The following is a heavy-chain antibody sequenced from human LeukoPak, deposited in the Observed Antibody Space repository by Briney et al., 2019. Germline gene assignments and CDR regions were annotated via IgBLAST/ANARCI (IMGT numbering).Heavy chain of an antibody. CDR3: ARESPGIAAAGTFRALDI. Sequence: ASVKVSCKASGYXFTSYYIHWVRQAPGQGLEWMGIINPSGGTTTYAQKFQGRVTMTRDTSTSTVYMELSSLRSEDTTFYYCARESPGIAAAGTFRALDIWGQGTMVTVSS. D-gene: IGHD6-13*01. CDR1: GYXFTSYY. J-gene: IGHJ3*02. CDR2: INPSGGTT. V-gene: IGHV1-46*01.